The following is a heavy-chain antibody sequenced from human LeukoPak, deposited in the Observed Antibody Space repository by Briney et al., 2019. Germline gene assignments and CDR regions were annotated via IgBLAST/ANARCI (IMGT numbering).Heavy chain of an antibody. J-gene: IGHJ4*02. V-gene: IGHV4-34*01. Sequence: SETLSLTCAVYGGSFSGYYWSWFRQPPGKGLEWIGEINHSGSTNYNPSLKSRVTISVDTSKNQFSLKLSSVTAADTAVYYCARGLKSFDYWGQGTLVTVSS. CDR1: GGSFSGYY. CDR3: ARGLKSFDY. CDR2: INHSGST.